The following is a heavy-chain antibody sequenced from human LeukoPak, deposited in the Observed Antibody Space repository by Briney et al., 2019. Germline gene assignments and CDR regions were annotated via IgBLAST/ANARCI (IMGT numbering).Heavy chain of an antibody. V-gene: IGHV1-2*02. D-gene: IGHD3-10*01. CDR1: GGTFSSYA. CDR3: ARRYGSGSQYNWFDP. CDR2: INPNSGGT. J-gene: IGHJ5*02. Sequence: ASVKVSCKASGGTFSSYAISWVRQAPGQGLEWMGWINPNSGGTNYAQKFQGRVTMTRDTSISTAYMELSRLRSDDTALYYCARRYGSGSQYNWFDPWGQGTLVTVSS.